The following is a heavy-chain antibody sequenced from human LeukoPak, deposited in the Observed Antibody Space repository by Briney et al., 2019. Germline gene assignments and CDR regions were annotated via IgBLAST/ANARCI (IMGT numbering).Heavy chain of an antibody. Sequence: GGYLRLSCAASGFTVSSNYMSWVRQAPGKGLEWVSVIYSGGSTYYADSVKGRFTISRDNSKNTLYLQMNSLRAEDTAVYYCAGGRRSVFFYYYYYMDVWGKGTTVTVSS. CDR2: IYSGGST. D-gene: IGHD2-8*01. J-gene: IGHJ6*03. V-gene: IGHV3-66*02. CDR1: GFTVSSNY. CDR3: AGGRRSVFFYYYYYMDV.